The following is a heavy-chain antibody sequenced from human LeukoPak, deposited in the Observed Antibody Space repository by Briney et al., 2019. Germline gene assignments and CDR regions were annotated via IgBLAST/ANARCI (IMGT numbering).Heavy chain of an antibody. CDR3: ASSVSFRQQLIK. D-gene: IGHD6-13*01. CDR1: GGSINSYY. Sequence: PSETLSLTCTVSGGSINSYYWSWMRQPPGKGLEWFGYFNYCGSNNYSPSLKSRVTIPVNTSQNQFSLKLSSVTARDPGGLFFASSVSFRQQLIKWGQGTLVSVSS. V-gene: IGHV4-59*01. CDR2: FNYCGSN. J-gene: IGHJ4*02.